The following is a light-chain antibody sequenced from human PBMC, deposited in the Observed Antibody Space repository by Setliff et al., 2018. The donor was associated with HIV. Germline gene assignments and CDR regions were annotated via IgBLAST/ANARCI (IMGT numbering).Light chain of an antibody. CDR2: EGI. V-gene: IGLV2-14*02. CDR1: SSDVGSYNL. Sequence: QSALAQPASVSGSPGQPIIISCIGTSSDVGSYNLVSWYQQHPGKVPKLIIYEGIKRPSGVSNRFSGSKSGNTASLTISGLQAEDEADYYCSSYTSSSTDVFGTGTKVTVL. J-gene: IGLJ1*01. CDR3: SSYTSSSTDV.